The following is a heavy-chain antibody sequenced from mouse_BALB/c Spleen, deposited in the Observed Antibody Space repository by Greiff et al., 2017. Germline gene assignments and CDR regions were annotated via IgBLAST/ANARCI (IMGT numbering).Heavy chain of an antibody. V-gene: IGHV1-39*01. CDR3: ARSHYCGSSYNAMDY. CDR1: GYSFTDYI. D-gene: IGHD1-1*01. CDR2: INPYYGST. J-gene: IGHJ4*01. Sequence: VQLKQTGPELVKPGASVKISCKASGYSFTDYIMLWVKQSHGKSLEWIGNINPYYGSTSYNLKFKGKATLTVDKSSSTAYMQLNSLTSEDSAVYYCARSHYCGSSYNAMDYWGQGTSGTVSS.